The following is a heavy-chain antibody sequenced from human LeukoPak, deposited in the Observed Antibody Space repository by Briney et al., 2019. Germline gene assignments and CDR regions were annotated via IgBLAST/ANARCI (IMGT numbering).Heavy chain of an antibody. D-gene: IGHD2-21*01. Sequence: GGSLRLSCAASGFTFSSYWMHWVRQAPGKGLVWVSRINKDGSSTYYADAVKGRFTISRDNSKNTLYLQMNSLRVEDTAIYYCARIPSGYCVNPGGYWGQGTLVTVSS. CDR2: INKDGSST. CDR1: GFTFSSYW. V-gene: IGHV3-74*01. CDR3: ARIPSGYCVNPGGY. J-gene: IGHJ4*02.